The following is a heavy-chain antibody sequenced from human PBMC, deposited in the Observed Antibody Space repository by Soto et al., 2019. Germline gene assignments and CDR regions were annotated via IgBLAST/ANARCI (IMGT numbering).Heavy chain of an antibody. CDR1: GFSLSTSGMR. D-gene: IGHD4-17*01. CDR3: ARMMTTVTTLRGYYFDY. J-gene: IGHJ4*02. CDR2: IDWDDDK. V-gene: IGHV2-70*04. Sequence: SGPTLVNPTQTLTLTCTFSGFSLSTSGMRVSWIRQPPGKALEWLARIDWDDDKFYSTSLKTRLTISKDTSKNHVVLTMTNMNPVDTATYYCARMMTTVTTLRGYYFDYWGQGTLVTVSS.